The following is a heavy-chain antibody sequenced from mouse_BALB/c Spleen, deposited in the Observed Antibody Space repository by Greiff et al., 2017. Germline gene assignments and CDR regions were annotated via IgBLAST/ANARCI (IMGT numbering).Heavy chain of an antibody. CDR3: TRGYYYAMDD. D-gene: IGHD2-2*01. Sequence: VQLQQPGAELVKPGASVKLSCKASGYTFTSYYMYWVKQRPGQGLEWIGGINPSNGGTNFNEKFKSKATLTVDKSSSTAYMQLSSLTSEDSAVYYCTRGYYYAMDDWGQGTSVTVSS. CDR2: INPSNGGT. J-gene: IGHJ4*01. V-gene: IGHV1S81*02. CDR1: GYTFTSYY.